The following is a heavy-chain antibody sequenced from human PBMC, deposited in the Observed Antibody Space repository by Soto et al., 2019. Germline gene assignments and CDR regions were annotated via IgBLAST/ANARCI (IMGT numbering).Heavy chain of an antibody. Sequence: SQTLSLTCAISGDSVSSNRAAGNWIRQSPSRGLEWLGRTYYRSKRHNDYAVYVKSPITISPATTQKPFSLQLNSVTAEDTAVSDRARRTTGTPRLDAWGQGTLVTVSS. V-gene: IGHV6-1*01. D-gene: IGHD1-1*01. J-gene: IGHJ5*01. CDR1: GDSVSSNRAA. CDR3: ARRTTGTPRLDA. CDR2: TYYRSKRHN.